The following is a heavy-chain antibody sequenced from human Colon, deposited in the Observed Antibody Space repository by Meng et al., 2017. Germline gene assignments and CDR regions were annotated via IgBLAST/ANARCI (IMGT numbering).Heavy chain of an antibody. Sequence: GGSLSLSCEASGFTFTSYNINWVRQAPGRGLEWVSFINPNSRYNYNADSVKGRFTISRDNAKRVVYLQMNSLRAEDTAVYYCAREEDTSMVPSDAFDSWGQGTLVTVSS. J-gene: IGHJ3*02. V-gene: IGHV3-21*01. D-gene: IGHD4/OR15-4a*01. CDR3: AREEDTSMVPSDAFDS. CDR1: GFTFTSYN. CDR2: INPNSRYN.